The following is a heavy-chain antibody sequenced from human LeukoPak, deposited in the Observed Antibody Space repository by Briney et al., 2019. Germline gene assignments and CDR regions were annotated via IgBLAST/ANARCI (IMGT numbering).Heavy chain of an antibody. CDR2: ISGSGGST. D-gene: IGHD3-22*01. J-gene: IGHJ4*02. CDR1: GFTFSSYG. CDR3: AKGDAMIVVVIPLNFDY. V-gene: IGHV3-23*01. Sequence: GGSLRLSCAASGFTFSSYGMSWVRQAPGKGLEWVSAISGSGGSTYYADSVKGRFTISRDNSKNTLYLQMNSLRAEDTAVYYCAKGDAMIVVVIPLNFDYWGQGTLVTVSS.